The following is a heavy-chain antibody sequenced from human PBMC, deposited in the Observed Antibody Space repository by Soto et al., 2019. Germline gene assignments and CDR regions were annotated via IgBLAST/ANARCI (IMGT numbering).Heavy chain of an antibody. Sequence: GESLKISCAASGFTFSSYGMHWVRQAPGKGLEWVAVISYDGSNKYYADSVQGRFTISRDNSKNTLYLQMNSLRAEDTAWYYCAKDFRKLVFPADYWGQGTLVTVSS. D-gene: IGHD2-8*02. V-gene: IGHV3-30*18. J-gene: IGHJ4*02. CDR1: GFTFSSYG. CDR2: ISYDGSNK. CDR3: AKDFRKLVFPADY.